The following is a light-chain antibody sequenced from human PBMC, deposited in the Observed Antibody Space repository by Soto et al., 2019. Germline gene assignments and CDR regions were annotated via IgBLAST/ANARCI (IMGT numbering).Light chain of an antibody. CDR1: QSLVYSDGNTY. CDR2: KVS. CDR3: MQGTHWPPT. V-gene: IGKV2D-30*01. J-gene: IGKJ5*01. Sequence: DIVLTQSPLSLPVTLGQPASISCRSSQSLVYSDGNTYLNWFQQRPGQSPRRLIYKVSNWDSGVXDXCSGSGFDTDFTLKLRRVEAEHVGVYFCMQGTHWPPTFGQGKRLEIK.